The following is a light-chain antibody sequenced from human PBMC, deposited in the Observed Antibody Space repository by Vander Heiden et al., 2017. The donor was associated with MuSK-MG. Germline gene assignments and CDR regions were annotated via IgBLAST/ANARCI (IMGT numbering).Light chain of an antibody. Sequence: QTVVTQEPSLTVSPGGTVTLTCASSTEAVTSCHMSNWFQQKRGQAPRSLIYTTIYKPPWTPDRFSGSRLGGKAALTLSGVQPEDEAEYYCLLYSGSGWVFGGGTKLTVL. CDR3: LLYSGSGWV. CDR1: TEAVTSCHM. CDR2: TTI. V-gene: IGLV7-43*01. J-gene: IGLJ3*02.